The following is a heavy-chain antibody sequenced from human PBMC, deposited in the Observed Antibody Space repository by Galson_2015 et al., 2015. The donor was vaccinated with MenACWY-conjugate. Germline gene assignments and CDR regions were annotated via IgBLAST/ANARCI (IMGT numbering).Heavy chain of an antibody. D-gene: IGHD2-15*01. J-gene: IGHJ4*02. CDR3: VRDRGDVVAAVPGDYFAD. CDR1: GFTFSRYW. V-gene: IGHV3-74*01. Sequence: SLRLSCAVSGFTFSRYWMHWVRQVPGKGLMWVSRINRDGTSTTYADSVKGRFTISRDNAKKTLDLQMNSLRAEDTAMYYCVRDRGDVVAAVPGDYFADWGRGTLVTVAS. CDR2: INRDGTST.